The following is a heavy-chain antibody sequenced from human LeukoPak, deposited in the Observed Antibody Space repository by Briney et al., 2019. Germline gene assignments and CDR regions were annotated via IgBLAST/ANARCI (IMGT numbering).Heavy chain of an antibody. J-gene: IGHJ4*02. CDR1: GFTFSSYA. CDR3: AKEIWPTVTTPGWTYFDY. CDR2: ISYDGSNK. V-gene: IGHV3-30*04. D-gene: IGHD4-17*01. Sequence: GGSLRLSCAASGFTFSSYAMHWVRQAPGKGLEWVAVISYDGSNKYYADSVKGRFTISRDNSKNTLYLQMNSLRAEDTAVYYCAKEIWPTVTTPGWTYFDYWGQGTLVTVSS.